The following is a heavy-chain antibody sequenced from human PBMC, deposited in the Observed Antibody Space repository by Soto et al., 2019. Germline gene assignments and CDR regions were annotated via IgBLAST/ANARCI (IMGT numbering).Heavy chain of an antibody. J-gene: IGHJ4*02. CDR2: INAYNGNT. CDR1: GYTFTTYG. Sequence: VQLVRSEVEVKKPGPSVKVSCKASGYTFTTYGITWVRRAPGQGLEWMGWINAYNGNTKYAQKLQGRVTMTTDTSTSTAYMELRSLRSDDTAVYYCARDQAMAQFDYWGQGTLVTVSS. D-gene: IGHD5-18*01. V-gene: IGHV1-18*01. CDR3: ARDQAMAQFDY.